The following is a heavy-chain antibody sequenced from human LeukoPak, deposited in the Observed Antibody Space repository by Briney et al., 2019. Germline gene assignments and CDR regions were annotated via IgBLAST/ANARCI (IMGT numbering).Heavy chain of an antibody. CDR2: IYSGGST. CDR1: GFTVSSNY. V-gene: IGHV3-53*01. J-gene: IGHJ4*02. Sequence: GGSLRLSCAASGFTVSSNYMSWVRQAPGKGLEWVSVIYSGGSTYYADSVKGRFTISRDNSKNTLYLQMNSLRAEDTAVYYCASSIAAAGTHLDYWSQGTLVTVSS. D-gene: IGHD6-13*01. CDR3: ASSIAAAGTHLDY.